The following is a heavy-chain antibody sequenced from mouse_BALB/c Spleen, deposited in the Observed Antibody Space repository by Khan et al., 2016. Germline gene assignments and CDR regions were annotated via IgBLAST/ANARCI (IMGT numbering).Heavy chain of an antibody. CDR2: INTYTGEP. CDR3: ARGAMVTTVWYFDV. V-gene: IGHV9-1*02. D-gene: IGHD2-2*01. J-gene: IGHJ1*01. CDR1: GYTFTNSG. Sequence: QIQLVQSGPELKKPGETVKISCKASGYTFTNSGMNWVKQAPGKGLKWVGWINTYTGEPTYADDFKGRFAFSLETSASTAYLQINNLKNEDMTTYFCARGAMVTTVWYFDVWGPGTTVTVSS.